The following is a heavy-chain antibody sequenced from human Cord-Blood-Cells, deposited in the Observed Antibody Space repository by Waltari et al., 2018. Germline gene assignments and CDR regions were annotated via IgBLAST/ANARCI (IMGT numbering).Heavy chain of an antibody. V-gene: IGHV4-4*07. J-gene: IGHJ6*03. CDR1: GGSISSYY. Sequence: QVQLQESGPGLVKPSETLSLTCTVSGGSISSYYWSWIRQPAGKGLEWIGRIYTSGSTNYNPPLKSRVTMAVDTSKNQFSLKLSSVTAADTAVYYCARDGYSSSWYYYYYYMDVWGKGTTVTVSS. D-gene: IGHD6-13*01. CDR2: IYTSGST. CDR3: ARDGYSSSWYYYYYYMDV.